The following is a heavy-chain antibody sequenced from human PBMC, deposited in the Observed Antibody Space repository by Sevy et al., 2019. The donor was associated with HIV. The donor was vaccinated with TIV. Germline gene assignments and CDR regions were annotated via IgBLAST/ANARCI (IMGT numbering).Heavy chain of an antibody. Sequence: ASVKVSCKASGGTFSSYAISWVRQAPGQGLEWMGGIIPIFGTANYAQKFQGRVTITADKSTSTAYMELSSLRSEDTTVYYCAREGVAGRPGRRYYYYMDVWGKGTTVTVSS. CDR3: AREGVAGRPGRRYYYYMDV. CDR1: GGTFSSYA. D-gene: IGHD6-6*01. V-gene: IGHV1-69*06. CDR2: IIPIFGTA. J-gene: IGHJ6*03.